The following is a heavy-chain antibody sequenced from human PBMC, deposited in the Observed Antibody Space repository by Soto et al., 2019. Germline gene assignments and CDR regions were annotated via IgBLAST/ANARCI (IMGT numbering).Heavy chain of an antibody. CDR2: IYHSGST. Sequence: SETLSLTCAVSGGSISSGGYSWSWIRQPQGKGLEWIGYIYHSGSTYYNPSLKSRVTISVDRSKNQFSLKLSSVTAAATAVYYCASSGIVGPEVNSVFDPWGQGTLVTVSS. CDR3: ASSGIVGPEVNSVFDP. CDR1: GGSISSGGYS. J-gene: IGHJ5*02. D-gene: IGHD3-22*01. V-gene: IGHV4-30-2*01.